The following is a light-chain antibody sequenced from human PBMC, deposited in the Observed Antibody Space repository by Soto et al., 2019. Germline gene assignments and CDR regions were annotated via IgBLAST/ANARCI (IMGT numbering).Light chain of an antibody. Sequence: EIVMTQSPATLSVSPGERATLSCRASQSVNNKLAWFQQKPGQAPRLLIFGASSRATGIPARFSGSGSGTECTLTISSLKSEDIEVYYCQHYNNWLWTFGQGTKVEIK. CDR1: QSVNNK. CDR3: QHYNNWLWT. V-gene: IGKV3-15*01. CDR2: GAS. J-gene: IGKJ1*01.